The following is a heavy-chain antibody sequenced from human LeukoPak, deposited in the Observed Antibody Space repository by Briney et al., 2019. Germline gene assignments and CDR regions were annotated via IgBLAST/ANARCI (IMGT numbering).Heavy chain of an antibody. CDR2: IYYSGST. D-gene: IGHD2-2*01. CDR3: ARLGYCSSASCGPLDY. V-gene: IGHV4-39*02. J-gene: IGHJ4*02. Sequence: WETLSLTCTVSGVSISSSGYYWGWMRQPPGKGREGIGNIYYSGSTYYNPSLKRRITISVDTSKNPFSLKPNSVTAAATALYYCARLGYCSSASCGPLDYSGEGALVTVSS. CDR1: GVSISSSGYY.